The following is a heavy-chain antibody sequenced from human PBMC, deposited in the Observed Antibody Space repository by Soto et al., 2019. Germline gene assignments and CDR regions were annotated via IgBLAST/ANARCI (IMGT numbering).Heavy chain of an antibody. CDR2: IWYDGSNK. J-gene: IGHJ6*02. D-gene: IGHD3-3*01. CDR1: GFTFSSYG. V-gene: IGHV3-33*01. Sequence: PXESLRLSCAASGFTFSSYGMHWVRQAPGKGLEWVAVIWYDGSNKYYADSVKGRFTISRDNSKNTLYLQMNSLRAEDTAVYYCAREVTIFGVAPLGPYYYYGMDVWGQGTTVTVSS. CDR3: AREVTIFGVAPLGPYYYYGMDV.